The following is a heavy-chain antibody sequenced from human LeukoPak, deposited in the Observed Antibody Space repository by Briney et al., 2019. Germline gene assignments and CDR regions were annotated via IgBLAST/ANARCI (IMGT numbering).Heavy chain of an antibody. J-gene: IGHJ4*02. CDR3: AKSVPRYSGYGPEYFDY. Sequence: GGFLRLSCAASGFTFSSYGMQWVRQAPGKGLEWVAFIRYDGSNKYYADSVKGRFTISRDNSKNTLYLQMNSLRAEDTAVYYCAKSVPRYSGYGPEYFDYWGQGTLVTVSS. CDR1: GFTFSSYG. D-gene: IGHD5-12*01. CDR2: IRYDGSNK. V-gene: IGHV3-30*02.